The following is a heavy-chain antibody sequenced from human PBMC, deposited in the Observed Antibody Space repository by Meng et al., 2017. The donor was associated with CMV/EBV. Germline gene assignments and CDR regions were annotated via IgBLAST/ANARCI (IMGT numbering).Heavy chain of an antibody. V-gene: IGHV3-20*04. J-gene: IGHJ4*02. CDR3: ARTDCSSTSCPKYYFDY. D-gene: IGHD2-2*01. Sequence: GGSLRLSCAASGFTFDDYGMSWVRQAPGKGLEWVSGINWNGGSTGYVDSVKGRFTISRDNAKNSLYLQMNSLRAEDTALYYCARTDCSSTSCPKYYFDYWGQGTLVTVSS. CDR1: GFTFDDYG. CDR2: INWNGGST.